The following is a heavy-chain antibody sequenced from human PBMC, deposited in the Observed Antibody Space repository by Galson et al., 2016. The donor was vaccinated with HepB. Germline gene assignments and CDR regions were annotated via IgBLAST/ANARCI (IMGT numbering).Heavy chain of an antibody. V-gene: IGHV3-7*03. CDR1: GFTFSSYC. CDR3: ARDPRQDYMDV. Sequence: SLRLSCAASGFTFSSYCMSWVRQAPGKGLEWVANIKQDGSEKYYVDSVKGRFTISRDNAKNSLYLQMNSLRAEDTAVYYCARDPRQDYMDVWGKGTTVTVSS. D-gene: IGHD1-1*01. CDR2: IKQDGSEK. J-gene: IGHJ6*03.